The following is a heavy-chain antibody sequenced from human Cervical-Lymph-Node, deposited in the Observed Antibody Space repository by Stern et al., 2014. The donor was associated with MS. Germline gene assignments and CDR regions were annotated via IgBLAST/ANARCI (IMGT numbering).Heavy chain of an antibody. J-gene: IGHJ4*02. Sequence: EVQLVESGGGLVQPGRSLRISCAASGFTVNDYSMHWVRQAPGKGLEWVSGISWDGGSTEYAASVKGRFAISRDNARNSLFLHMNSLRPEDTAFYYCTKTTVTTRPFEYWGQGILVTVSS. CDR1: GFTVNDYS. CDR2: ISWDGGST. V-gene: IGHV3-9*01. CDR3: TKTTVTTRPFEY. D-gene: IGHD4-17*01.